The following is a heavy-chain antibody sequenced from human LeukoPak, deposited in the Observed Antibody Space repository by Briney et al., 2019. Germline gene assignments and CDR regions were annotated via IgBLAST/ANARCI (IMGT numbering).Heavy chain of an antibody. D-gene: IGHD4-11*01. Sequence: PSETLSLTCAVYGGSFSGYYWSWIRQPPGKGLEWIGEINHSGSTNYNPSLKSRVTISVDTSKNQFSLKLSSVTAADTAVYYCARRFSNYGIDYWGQGTLVTVSS. CDR2: INHSGST. J-gene: IGHJ4*02. CDR3: ARRFSNYGIDY. CDR1: GGSFSGYY. V-gene: IGHV4-34*01.